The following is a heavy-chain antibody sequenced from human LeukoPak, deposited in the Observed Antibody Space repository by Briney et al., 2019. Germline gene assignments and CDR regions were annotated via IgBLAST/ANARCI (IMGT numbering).Heavy chain of an antibody. D-gene: IGHD6-19*01. CDR3: ARSSGIAVAGTCDY. CDR2: IIPILGIA. J-gene: IGHJ4*02. V-gene: IGHV1-69*04. Sequence: ASVKVSCKASGGTFSSYAISWVRQAPGQGLEWMGRIIPILGIANYAQKFQGRVTITADKSTSTAYMELSSLRSEDTAVYYCARSSGIAVAGTCDYWGQGTLVTVSS. CDR1: GGTFSSYA.